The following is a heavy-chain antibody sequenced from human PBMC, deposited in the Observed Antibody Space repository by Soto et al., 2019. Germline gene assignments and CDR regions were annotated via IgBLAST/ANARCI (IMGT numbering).Heavy chain of an antibody. CDR3: ARDAHCSGGSCYSHYYYGMDV. CDR1: GYTFTSYG. J-gene: IGHJ6*02. V-gene: IGHV1-18*04. CDR2: VSAYNGNT. Sequence: QVQLVQSGAEVKKPGASVKVSCKASGYTFTSYGISWVRQAPGQGLEGMGWVSAYNGNTNYAQKLQGRVTMTTDTSTSTAYMELRSLRSDDTAVYYCARDAHCSGGSCYSHYYYGMDVWGQGTTVTVSS. D-gene: IGHD2-15*01.